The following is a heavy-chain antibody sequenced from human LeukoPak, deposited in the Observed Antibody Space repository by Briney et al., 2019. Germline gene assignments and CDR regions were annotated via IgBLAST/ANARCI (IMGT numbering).Heavy chain of an antibody. J-gene: IGHJ4*02. CDR2: IYSGGST. Sequence: PGGSLRLSCAASGFTVSSNYMSWVRQAPGKGLEWVSVIYSGGSTYYADSVKGRFTISRDNSKNTLYLQMNSLRAEDTAVYYCARDSSGWYVGAFDYWGQGTLVTVSS. CDR3: ARDSSGWYVGAFDY. CDR1: GFTVSSNY. D-gene: IGHD6-19*01. V-gene: IGHV3-66*01.